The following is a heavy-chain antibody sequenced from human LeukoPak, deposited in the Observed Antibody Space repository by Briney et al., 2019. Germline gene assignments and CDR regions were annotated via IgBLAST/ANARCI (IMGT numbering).Heavy chain of an antibody. CDR2: IYTSGST. V-gene: IGHV4-4*07. D-gene: IGHD3-3*01. CDR3: ARAPFTIFGVANWFDP. CDR1: GGSISSYY. Sequence: SETLSLTCTVSGGSISSYYWSWIRQPAGKGLEWIGRIYTSGSTNYNPSLKSRVTMSVDTSKNQFSLKLSSVTAADTAVYYCARAPFTIFGVANWFDPWGQGTLVTVSS. J-gene: IGHJ5*02.